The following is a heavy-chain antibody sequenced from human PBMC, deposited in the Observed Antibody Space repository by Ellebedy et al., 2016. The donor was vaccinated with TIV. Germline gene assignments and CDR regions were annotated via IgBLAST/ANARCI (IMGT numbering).Heavy chain of an antibody. D-gene: IGHD6-19*01. CDR2: MYMSGHT. J-gene: IGHJ4*02. CDR3: ARDSFGAVAGYGV. CDR1: GASISSSY. Sequence: GSLRLXXTVSGASISSSYWTWIRQPAGKGLEWIGRMYMSGHTEINPSLRSRVTMSIDTSKSQMSLNIGSVTAADTAVYYCARDSFGAVAGYGVWGQGVQVTVSS. V-gene: IGHV4-4*07.